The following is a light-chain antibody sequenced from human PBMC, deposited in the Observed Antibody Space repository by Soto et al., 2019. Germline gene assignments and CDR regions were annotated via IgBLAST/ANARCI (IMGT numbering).Light chain of an antibody. Sequence: EIVLTQSPGTLSLSPGEIATLSWRASQSVSNNYLAWYQQKPGQAPRLLIYGASNRATGIPDRFSGRGFGTDFTLTISRLEPEDFAVYYCQHSGDFRWTFGQGTKVDIK. CDR1: QSVSNNY. CDR2: GAS. CDR3: QHSGDFRWT. J-gene: IGKJ1*01. V-gene: IGKV3-20*01.